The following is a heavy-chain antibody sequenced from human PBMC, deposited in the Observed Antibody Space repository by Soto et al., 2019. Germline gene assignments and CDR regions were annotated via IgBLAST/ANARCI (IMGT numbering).Heavy chain of an antibody. CDR2: ITTYNGNT. Sequence: QVQLVQSGVEVREPGASVKVSCKAVRYIFTNYGVSWVRQAPGQGLEWMGWITTYNGNTEYAQKFQGRVTMTTDASTSTAYMELGRLRSDDTAIYYCARALTGYGMDVWGQGTPVTVSS. V-gene: IGHV1-18*01. CDR1: RYIFTNYG. J-gene: IGHJ6*02. CDR3: ARALTGYGMDV.